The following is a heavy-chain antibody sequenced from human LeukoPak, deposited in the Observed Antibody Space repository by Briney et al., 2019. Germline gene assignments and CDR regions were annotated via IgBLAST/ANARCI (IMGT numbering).Heavy chain of an antibody. D-gene: IGHD5-18*01. Sequence: SETLSLTCTVSGGSISSYYWSWIRQPPGKGLEWIGYIYYSGSTNYNPSLKSRVTISVDTSKNQFSLKLGSVTAADTAVYYCARARGSSYGWNWGQGTLVTVSS. CDR1: GGSISSYY. J-gene: IGHJ4*02. CDR2: IYYSGST. CDR3: ARARGSSYGWN. V-gene: IGHV4-59*01.